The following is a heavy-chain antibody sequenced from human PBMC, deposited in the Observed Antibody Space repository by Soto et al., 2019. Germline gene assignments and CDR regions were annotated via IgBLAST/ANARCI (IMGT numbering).Heavy chain of an antibody. CDR1: GYTFTSYY. J-gene: IGHJ6*02. D-gene: IGHD3-16*01. CDR3: ARSSAPDHLHYAYVLAV. CDR2: INPSGGST. V-gene: IGHV1-46*01. Sequence: GASVKVSCKASGYTFTSYYMHWVRQAPGQGLEWMGIINPSGGSTSYAQKFQGRVTMTRDTSTSTVYMELCSLRSEDTAVYYCARSSAPDHLHYAYVLAVWRQGTTVTVSS.